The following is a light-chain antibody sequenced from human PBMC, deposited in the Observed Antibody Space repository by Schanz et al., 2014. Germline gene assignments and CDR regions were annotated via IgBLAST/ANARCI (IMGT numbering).Light chain of an antibody. CDR2: DVR. Sequence: QSGLTQPASVSGSPGQSITISCTGTSSDVGGYNSVSWYQQHPGKAPKLMIYDVRNRPSGVSDRFSGSKSGNTASLTISGLQAESEADYYCSSYAGNYTWVFGGGTKLTVL. CDR3: SSYAGNYTWV. J-gene: IGLJ3*02. CDR1: SSDVGGYNS. V-gene: IGLV2-14*01.